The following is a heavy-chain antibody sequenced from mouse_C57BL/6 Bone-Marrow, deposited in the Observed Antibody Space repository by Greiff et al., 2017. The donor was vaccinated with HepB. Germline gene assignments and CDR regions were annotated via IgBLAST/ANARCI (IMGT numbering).Heavy chain of an antibody. Sequence: VQLQQSGPELVKPGASVKIPCKASGYTFTDYNMDWVKQSHGKSLEWIGDINPNNGGTIYNQKFKGKATLTVDKSSSTAYMELRSLTSEDTAVYYCARPSAVDWYFDVWGTGTTVTVSS. CDR1: GYTFTDYN. V-gene: IGHV1-18*01. CDR3: ARPSAVDWYFDV. D-gene: IGHD1-1*01. CDR2: INPNNGGT. J-gene: IGHJ1*03.